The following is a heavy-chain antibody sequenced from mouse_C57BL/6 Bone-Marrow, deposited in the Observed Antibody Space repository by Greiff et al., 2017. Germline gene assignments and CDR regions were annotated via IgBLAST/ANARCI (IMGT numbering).Heavy chain of an antibody. Sequence: QVQLQQPGAELVKPGASVKLSCKASGYTFTSYWMHWVKQRPGRGLEWIGRIVPNSGGTKYNEKFKSKATLTVDKPSSTAYMQLSSLTSEDSAVYYYARRVIPAMDYWGQGTSVTVSS. J-gene: IGHJ4*01. V-gene: IGHV1-72*01. D-gene: IGHD5-1-1*01. CDR3: ARRVIPAMDY. CDR1: GYTFTSYW. CDR2: IVPNSGGT.